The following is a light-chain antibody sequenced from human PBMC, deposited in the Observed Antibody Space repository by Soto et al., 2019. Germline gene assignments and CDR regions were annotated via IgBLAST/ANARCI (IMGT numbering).Light chain of an antibody. CDR1: QTISSW. V-gene: IGKV1-8*01. J-gene: IGKJ1*01. Sequence: AIRMTQSPSSLSASAGDRVTITCRASQTISSWLAWYQQKPGKAPKLLXYPASSLQSGVPSRFRGSGSGTDFTLTISCLQSEDFATYYCQQDYSSPRTFGQGTKVDIK. CDR2: PAS. CDR3: QQDYSSPRT.